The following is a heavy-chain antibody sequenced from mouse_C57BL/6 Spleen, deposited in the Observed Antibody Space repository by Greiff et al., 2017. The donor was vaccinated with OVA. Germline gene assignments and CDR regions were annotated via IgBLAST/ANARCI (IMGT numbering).Heavy chain of an antibody. D-gene: IGHD1-1*01. CDR1: GFSLTSYG. CDR2: IWSDGST. V-gene: IGHV2-6-1*01. CDR3: ARHHDYYGSASYAMDY. J-gene: IGHJ4*01. Sequence: QVQLKESGPGLVAPSQSLSITCTVSGFSLTSYGVHWVRQPPGKGLEWLVVIWSDGSTTYNSALKSRLSISKDNAKSQVFLKMHSLQTDDTAMYYCARHHDYYGSASYAMDYWGQGTSVTVSS.